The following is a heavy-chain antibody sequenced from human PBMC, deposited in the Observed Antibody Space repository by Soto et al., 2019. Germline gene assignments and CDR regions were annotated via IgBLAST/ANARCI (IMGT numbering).Heavy chain of an antibody. J-gene: IGHJ5*02. Sequence: PGESLKISCKGSGYSFTSYWISWVRQMPGKGLEWMGRIDPSDSYTNYSPSFQGHVTISADRSISTAYLQWSSLKASDTAMYYCATSGYKRNWFDPWGQGTLVTVSS. D-gene: IGHD3-22*01. V-gene: IGHV5-10-1*01. CDR3: ATSGYKRNWFDP. CDR2: IDPSDSYT. CDR1: GYSFTSYW.